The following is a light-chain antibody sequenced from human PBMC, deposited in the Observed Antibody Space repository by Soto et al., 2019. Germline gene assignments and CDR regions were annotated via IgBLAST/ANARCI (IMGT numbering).Light chain of an antibody. J-gene: IGKJ2*01. V-gene: IGKV1-39*01. CDR3: QQSYSTPYT. CDR1: QSISSS. CDR2: LAS. Sequence: DIQMTQSPSSLSASVGDRVTITCQASQSISSSLSWYQQKPGKAPNLLIYLASSLQSGVPSRFSGSGSGTDFTLTISSLQFEDFATYYCQQSYSTPYTFGQGTKLEIK.